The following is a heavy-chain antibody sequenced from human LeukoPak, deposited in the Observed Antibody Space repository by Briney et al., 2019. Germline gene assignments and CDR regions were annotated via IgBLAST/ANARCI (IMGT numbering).Heavy chain of an antibody. V-gene: IGHV3-30-3*01. CDR1: GFTFSSYA. J-gene: IGHJ6*02. CDR2: ISYDGSNK. D-gene: IGHD2-21*01. CDR3: ARDLNGHDPHIRVGMDV. Sequence: GGSLRLSCAASGFTFSSYAMHWVRQAPGKGLEWVAVISYDGSNKYYADSVKGRFTISRDNSKNTLYLQMNSLRAEDTAVYYCARDLNGHDPHIRVGMDVWGQGTTVTVSS.